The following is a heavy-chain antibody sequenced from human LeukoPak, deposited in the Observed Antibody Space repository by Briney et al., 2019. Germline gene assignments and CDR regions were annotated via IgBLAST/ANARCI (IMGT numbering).Heavy chain of an antibody. CDR3: ARPLYYGSGSLYYFDY. D-gene: IGHD3-10*01. CDR1: GYSFTSYW. V-gene: IGHV5-51*01. Sequence: GESLKISCKGSGYSFTSYWIGWVRQMPGKGLEWMGIIYPGDSDTRYSPSFQGQVTISADKSISTAYLQWSSLKASDTAMYYRARPLYYGSGSLYYFDYWGQGTLVTVSS. CDR2: IYPGDSDT. J-gene: IGHJ4*02.